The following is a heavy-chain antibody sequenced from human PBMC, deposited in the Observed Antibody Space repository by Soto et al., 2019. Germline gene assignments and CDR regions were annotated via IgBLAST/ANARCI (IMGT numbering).Heavy chain of an antibody. D-gene: IGHD6-19*01. CDR3: AVGGRQSLVTSDFDY. CDR1: GFTFSDYA. J-gene: IGHJ4*02. Sequence: VQLVESGGGVVQPGRSLRLSCAASGFTFSDYAMHWVRQAPGKGLEWVAVVSHDGRNTHYADSVKGRFTISRDSSKNTVSLEMTSLSAEGTPVYYCAVGGRQSLVTSDFDYWGQGALVTVSS. V-gene: IGHV3-30*03. CDR2: VSHDGRNT.